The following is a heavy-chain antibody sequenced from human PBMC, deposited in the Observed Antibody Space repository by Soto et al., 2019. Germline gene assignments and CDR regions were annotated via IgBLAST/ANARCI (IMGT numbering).Heavy chain of an antibody. CDR3: AIGPYELPAAIPNWFDP. V-gene: IGHV1-46*03. CDR2: INPSGGST. CDR1: GYTFTSYY. J-gene: IGHJ5*02. D-gene: IGHD2-2*01. Sequence: GASVKVSCTASGYTFTSYYMHWVRQAPGQGLEWMGIINPSGGSTSYAQKFQGRVTMTRDTSTSTVYMELSSLRSEDTAVYYCAIGPYELPAAIPNWFDPWGQGTLVTVSS.